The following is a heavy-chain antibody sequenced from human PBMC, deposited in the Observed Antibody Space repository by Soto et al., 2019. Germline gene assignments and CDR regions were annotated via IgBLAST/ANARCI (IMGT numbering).Heavy chain of an antibody. D-gene: IGHD1-26*01. CDR1: GFTFSNYG. CDR3: AEDLTYEWQLPYYFDY. V-gene: IGHV3-30*18. J-gene: IGHJ4*02. Sequence: GGSLRLSCAASGFTFSNYGLHWVRQAPGKGLEWVALISFDGSNIFYADSVKGRFTISRDNSKNTLYLQMNSLRTEDTAVYYCAEDLTYEWQLPYYFDYWGQGTLVTVSS. CDR2: ISFDGSNI.